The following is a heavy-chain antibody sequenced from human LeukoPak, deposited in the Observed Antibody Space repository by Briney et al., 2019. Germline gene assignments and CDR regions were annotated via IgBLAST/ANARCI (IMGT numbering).Heavy chain of an antibody. V-gene: IGHV4-30-2*01. CDR3: ARTTSNYDYYFDY. J-gene: IGHJ4*02. CDR1: GGSVSSGAYS. Sequence: SQTLSLTCAVSGGSVSSGAYSWSWIRQPPGMGLEWIGYIYHSGSTYYNPSLNSRVTISVDRSKNHFSLRLSSVTAADTAVYYCARTTSNYDYYFDYWGQGTLVTVSS. D-gene: IGHD5-12*01. CDR2: IYHSGST.